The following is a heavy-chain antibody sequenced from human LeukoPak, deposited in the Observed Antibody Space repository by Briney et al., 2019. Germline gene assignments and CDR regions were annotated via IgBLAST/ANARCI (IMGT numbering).Heavy chain of an antibody. J-gene: IGHJ4*02. Sequence: PSETLSLTCVVYGGSFSGYFWSWIRQPPGKGLEWIGEITPSGSTNYSPSLKSRVSISIDTSKKKLSLRLTSVIAADSAVYYCASSFYYDSRDYWGQGTLVTVSS. V-gene: IGHV4-34*01. CDR3: ASSFYYDSRDY. D-gene: IGHD3-22*01. CDR2: ITPSGST. CDR1: GGSFSGYF.